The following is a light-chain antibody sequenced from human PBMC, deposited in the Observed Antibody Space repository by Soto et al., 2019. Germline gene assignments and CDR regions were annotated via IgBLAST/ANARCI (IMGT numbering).Light chain of an antibody. CDR3: QQYGDSIT. J-gene: IGKJ4*01. V-gene: IGKV3-20*01. CDR2: GSF. CDR1: HTVVSNN. Sequence: TVLTQSPGRLSLSSGERATLSCRASHTVVSNNLAWYQHRPGQPPRLLIYGSFNRATGIPDRFSGSASGRDHTLTISRLDPEDSAVYYCQQYGDSITFGGGTKVDIK.